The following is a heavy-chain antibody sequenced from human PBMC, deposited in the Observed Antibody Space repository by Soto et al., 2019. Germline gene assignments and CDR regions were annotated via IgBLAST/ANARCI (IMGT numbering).Heavy chain of an antibody. V-gene: IGHV3-7*03. CDR1: GFTFSSYW. CDR2: IKQDGSEK. Sequence: GGSLRLSCAASGFTFSSYWMSWVRQAPGKGLEWVANIKQDGSEKYYVDCVKGRFTISRDNAKNSLYLQMNSLRAEDSAGDNCGSGNGGLGAFDIWGQGTMVTVSS. J-gene: IGHJ3*02. D-gene: IGHD2-8*01. CDR3: GSGNGGLGAFDI.